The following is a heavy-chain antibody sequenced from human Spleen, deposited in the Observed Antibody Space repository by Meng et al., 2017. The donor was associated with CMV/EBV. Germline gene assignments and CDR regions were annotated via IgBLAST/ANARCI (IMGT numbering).Heavy chain of an antibody. D-gene: IGHD2/OR15-2a*01. CDR3: ANRNHEGNLDY. Sequence: GESLKISCAASEFTFSSYAMSWVRQAPGKGLEWVSVIYSGGSSTYYADSVKGRFTISRDNSKNTLYLQMNSLRAEDTAVYYCANRNHEGNLDYWGQGTLVTVSS. V-gene: IGHV3-23*03. CDR2: IYSGGSST. CDR1: EFTFSSYA. J-gene: IGHJ4*02.